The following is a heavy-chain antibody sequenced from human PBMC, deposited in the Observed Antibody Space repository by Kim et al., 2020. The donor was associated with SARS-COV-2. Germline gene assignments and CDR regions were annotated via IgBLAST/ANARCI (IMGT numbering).Heavy chain of an antibody. J-gene: IGHJ4*02. CDR1: GFTFSSYS. CDR3: ARGGDFGVVISYFDY. CDR2: ISSSSSYI. V-gene: IGHV3-21*01. D-gene: IGHD3-3*01. Sequence: GGSLRLSCAASGFTFSSYSMNWVRQAPGKGLEWVSSISSSSSYIYYADSVKGRFTISRDNAKNSLYLQMNSLRAEDTAVYYCARGGDFGVVISYFDYWGQGTLVTVSS.